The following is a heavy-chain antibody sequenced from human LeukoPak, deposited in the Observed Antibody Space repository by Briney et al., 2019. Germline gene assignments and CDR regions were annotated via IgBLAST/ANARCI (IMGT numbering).Heavy chain of an antibody. J-gene: IGHJ4*02. CDR2: ISYSGST. CDR1: GGSVSSGSYY. CDR3: ARGGQLWPRDDY. Sequence: SETLSLTCTVSGGSVSSGSYYWSWTRQPPGKGLEWIGYISYSGSTNYNPSLKSRVTISADTSKNQFSLKLSSVTAADTAVYYCARGGQLWPRDDYWGQGTLVTVSS. D-gene: IGHD3-16*01. V-gene: IGHV4-61*01.